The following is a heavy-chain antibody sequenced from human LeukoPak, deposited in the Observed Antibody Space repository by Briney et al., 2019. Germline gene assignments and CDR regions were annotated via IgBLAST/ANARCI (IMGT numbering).Heavy chain of an antibody. CDR1: GFTFATYT. J-gene: IGHJ4*02. V-gene: IGHV3-23*01. CDR3: AKKWLVAGLANFDY. D-gene: IGHD6-19*01. Sequence: GGSLRLSCAASGFTFATYTMNWVRQAPGKGLEWVSGLYGKGDQTFYADSVKGRFTISRDNSKNTLYLQRNSLRAEDTAVYYCAKKWLVAGLANFDYWGQGTLVTVSS. CDR2: LYGKGDQT.